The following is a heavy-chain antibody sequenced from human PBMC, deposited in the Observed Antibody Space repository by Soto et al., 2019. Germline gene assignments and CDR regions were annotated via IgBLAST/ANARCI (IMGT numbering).Heavy chain of an antibody. CDR1: GGSFSGYY. D-gene: IGHD2-15*01. Sequence: LSLTCAVYGGSFSGYYWSWIRQPPGKGLEWIGEINHSGSTNYNPSLKSRVTISVDTSKNQFSLKLSSVTAADTAVYYCARLYGGNSDYWGQGTLVTVSS. V-gene: IGHV4-34*01. CDR3: ARLYGGNSDY. J-gene: IGHJ4*02. CDR2: INHSGST.